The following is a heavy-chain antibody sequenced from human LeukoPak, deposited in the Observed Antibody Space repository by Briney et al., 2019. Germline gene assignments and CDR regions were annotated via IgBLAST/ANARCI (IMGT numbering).Heavy chain of an antibody. CDR1: GFTFSSYG. CDR3: ARDGVIPYFDY. Sequence: GGSLRLSCAASGFTFSSYGMHWVRQAPGKGLEWVAVISYDGSNKYYADSVKGRFTISRDNSKNTLYLQMNSLRAEDTAVYYCARDGVIPYFDYWGQGTLVTVSS. J-gene: IGHJ4*02. CDR2: ISYDGSNK. V-gene: IGHV3-30*03. D-gene: IGHD3-16*02.